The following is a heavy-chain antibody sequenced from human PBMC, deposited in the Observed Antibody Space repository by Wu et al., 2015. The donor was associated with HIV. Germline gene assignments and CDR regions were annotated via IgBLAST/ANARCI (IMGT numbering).Heavy chain of an antibody. D-gene: IGHD1-1*01. V-gene: IGHV1-69*13. CDR3: ARVGRIGTTVFDI. CDR2: IISVFDTT. J-gene: IGHJ3*02. CDR1: GGTFS. Sequence: QVPLMQSGAELKRPGSSVKISCQASGGTFSISWVRQAPGQGLEWMGWIISVFDTTKYAQNFQARVTFTADESTNTAYMELRSLRFEDTAIYYCARVGRIGTTVFDIWGQGTMVTVSS.